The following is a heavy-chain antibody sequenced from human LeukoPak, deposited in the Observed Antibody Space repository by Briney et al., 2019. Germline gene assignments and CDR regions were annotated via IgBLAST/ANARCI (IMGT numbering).Heavy chain of an antibody. Sequence: GGSLRLSCAASGFTFRDHYMSWIRQAPGKGLEWVSYISGGSTYTDHADSVKGRFTISRDHTKNSLYLQMNSLTAEDTAVYYCARDQRRTTVTFLYNYYYGMDVWGQGTTVTVSS. CDR1: GFTFRDHY. CDR3: ARDQRRTTVTFLYNYYYGMDV. V-gene: IGHV3-11*05. J-gene: IGHJ6*02. D-gene: IGHD4-17*01. CDR2: ISGGSTYT.